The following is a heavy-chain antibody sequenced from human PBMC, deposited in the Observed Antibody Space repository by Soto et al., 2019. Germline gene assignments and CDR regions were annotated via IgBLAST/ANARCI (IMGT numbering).Heavy chain of an antibody. CDR2: ISSSSSYI. CDR3: ASPRLEYSSGWYRGVGY. V-gene: IGHV3-21*01. Sequence: GGSLRLSCAASGFTFSSYSMNWVRQAPGKGLEWVSSISSSSSYIYYADSVKGRFTISRDNAKNSLYLQMNSLRAEDTAVYYCASPRLEYSSGWYRGVGYWGQGTLVTVSS. J-gene: IGHJ4*02. CDR1: GFTFSSYS. D-gene: IGHD6-19*01.